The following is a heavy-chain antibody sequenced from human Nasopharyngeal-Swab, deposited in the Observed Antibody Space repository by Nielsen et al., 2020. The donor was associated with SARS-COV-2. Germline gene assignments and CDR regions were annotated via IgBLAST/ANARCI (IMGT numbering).Heavy chain of an antibody. CDR3: ARGGITYGLEGQLVQDY. CDR1: GFTFSIYS. V-gene: IGHV3-21*01. J-gene: IGHJ4*02. Sequence: GKSLKISCVASGFTFSIYSMTWVRQAPGKGLEWVSSISSRGSHIYYADSVEGRVTISRDNAANSLYLHLNSLRADDTAVYYCARGGITYGLEGQLVQDYWGQGTLVTVSS. D-gene: IGHD6-13*01. CDR2: ISSRGSHI.